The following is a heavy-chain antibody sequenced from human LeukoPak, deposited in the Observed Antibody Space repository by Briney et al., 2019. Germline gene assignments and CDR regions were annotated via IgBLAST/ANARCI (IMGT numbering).Heavy chain of an antibody. CDR2: ISANGINT. CDR1: GFTFSNHA. D-gene: IGHD6-25*01. Sequence: GGSLRLSCVASGFTFSNHAMNWVRQATGRGLEWVSSISANGINTYYADSVKGRFTISRDNSKNTLYLQMNSLRAEDAAVYYCARRITAASTYCFDYWGQASLVPDSS. J-gene: IGHJ4*02. V-gene: IGHV3-23*01. CDR3: ARRITAASTYCFDY.